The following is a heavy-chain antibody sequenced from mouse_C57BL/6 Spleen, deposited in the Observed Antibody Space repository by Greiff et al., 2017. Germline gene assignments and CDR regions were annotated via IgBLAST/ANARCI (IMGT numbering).Heavy chain of an antibody. Sequence: EVKLMESGAELVKPGASVKLSCTASGFNIKDYYMHWVKQRTEQGLEWIGRIDPEDGETKYAPKFQGKATITADTSSNTAYLQLSSLTSEDTAVYYCAINYYGSSYVDFDYWGQGTTLTVSS. CDR3: AINYYGSSYVDFDY. D-gene: IGHD1-1*01. CDR2: IDPEDGET. V-gene: IGHV14-2*01. J-gene: IGHJ2*01. CDR1: GFNIKDYY.